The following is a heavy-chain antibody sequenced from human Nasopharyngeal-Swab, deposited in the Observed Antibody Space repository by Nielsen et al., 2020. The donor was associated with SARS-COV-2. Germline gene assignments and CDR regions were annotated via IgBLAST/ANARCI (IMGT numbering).Heavy chain of an antibody. CDR3: TRAGSFRHDY. Sequence: GESLKISCAASGFTFSSYWMHWVRQAPGKGLVWVSRINEGGSSTSYADSLKGRFTISRDNAKNTLYLQMNSLSAEDTAVYYCTRAGSFRHDYWGQGTLVTVSS. V-gene: IGHV3-74*01. D-gene: IGHD6-13*01. J-gene: IGHJ4*02. CDR2: INEGGSST. CDR1: GFTFSSYW.